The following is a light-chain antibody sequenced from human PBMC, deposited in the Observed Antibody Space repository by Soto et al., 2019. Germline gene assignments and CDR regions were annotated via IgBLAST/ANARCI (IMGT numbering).Light chain of an antibody. J-gene: IGKJ1*01. CDR3: QQANSFPWT. CDR1: QGINND. CDR2: GAT. V-gene: IGKV1-6*01. Sequence: AIQVTHSPPSLSASVGDRVTITCRASQGINNDLAWYQQKPGKAPKLLIYGATNLHTGVPSRFSGSGSGTDFTLTISSLQPEDFATYYCQQANSFPWTFGQGTKVEIK.